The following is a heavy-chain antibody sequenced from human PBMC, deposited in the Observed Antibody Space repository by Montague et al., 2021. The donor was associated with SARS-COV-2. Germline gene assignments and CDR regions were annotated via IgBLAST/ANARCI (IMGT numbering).Heavy chain of an antibody. CDR2: IYDTGII. Sequence: SETLSLTCSVSGASVTSESWGWIRQTPGKGLEWIAYIYDTGIIDYHPSPRSRTTIAVDTSKNQLSLKLTSVSAADTAVYFCAREREGSDFFDLWGQGTMVTVSS. CDR3: AREREGSDFFDL. D-gene: IGHD2-21*01. CDR1: GASVTSES. J-gene: IGHJ3*01. V-gene: IGHV4-59*02.